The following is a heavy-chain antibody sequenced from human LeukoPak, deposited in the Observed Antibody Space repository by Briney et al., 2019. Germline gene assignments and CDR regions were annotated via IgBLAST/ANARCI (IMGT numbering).Heavy chain of an antibody. CDR2: IYYSGST. Sequence: PSETLSLTCTVSGGSISSYYWSWIRQPPGKGLEWIGYIYYSGSTNYNPSLKSRVTISVDTSKNQFSLKLSSVTAADTAVYYCARGGRGPQEDYFDYWGQGTLVTVSS. CDR1: GGSISSYY. V-gene: IGHV4-59*01. J-gene: IGHJ4*02. CDR3: ARGGRGPQEDYFDY. D-gene: IGHD2-15*01.